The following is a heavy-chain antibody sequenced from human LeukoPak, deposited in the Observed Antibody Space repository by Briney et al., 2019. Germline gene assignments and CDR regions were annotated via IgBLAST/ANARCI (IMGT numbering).Heavy chain of an antibody. V-gene: IGHV4-38-2*02. J-gene: IGHJ4*02. CDR1: GYSISSGYY. CDR2: IYHSGYT. CDR3: ARDLNPTHYFDY. Sequence: PSETLSLTCNVSGYSISSGYYWAWIRQAPGKGLEWIGSIYHSGYTHYDPSLKGRVTISVDTSKNDFSLKLSSVAAADTAIYYCARDLNPTHYFDYWGQGTLVTVSS.